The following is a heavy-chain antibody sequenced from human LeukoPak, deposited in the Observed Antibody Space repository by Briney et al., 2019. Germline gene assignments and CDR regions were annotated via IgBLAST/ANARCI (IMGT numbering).Heavy chain of an antibody. CDR3: ARLEVVEYQLLPPRAYYGMDV. J-gene: IGHJ6*02. Sequence: SETLSLTCAVYGGSFSGYYWSWIRQPPGKGLEWIGEINHSGSTNYNPSLKSRVTISVDTSKNQFSLKLSSVTAADTAVYYCARLEVVEYQLLPPRAYYGMDVWGQGTTVTVSS. CDR2: INHSGST. V-gene: IGHV4-34*01. CDR1: GGSFSGYY. D-gene: IGHD2-2*01.